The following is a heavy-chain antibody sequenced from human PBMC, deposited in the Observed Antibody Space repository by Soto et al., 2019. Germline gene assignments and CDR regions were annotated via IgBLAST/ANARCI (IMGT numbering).Heavy chain of an antibody. J-gene: IGHJ4*02. Sequence: EVQLVESGGGLVKPGGSLRLSCAASGFTFSSYSMNWVRQAPGKGLEWVSSISSSSSYIYYADSVKGRFTISRDNAKNPLYLQMNSLRAEDTAVYYCARWGYGGSPFDYWGQGTLVTVSS. CDR1: GFTFSSYS. CDR2: ISSSSSYI. D-gene: IGHD1-26*01. V-gene: IGHV3-21*01. CDR3: ARWGYGGSPFDY.